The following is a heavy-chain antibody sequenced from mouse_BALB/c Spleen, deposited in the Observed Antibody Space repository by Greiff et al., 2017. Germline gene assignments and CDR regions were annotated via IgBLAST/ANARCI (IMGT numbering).Heavy chain of an antibody. Sequence: DVHLVESGGGLLRLGGSRKLSCAASGFTFSSFGLHWVRQAPEKGLEWVAYISSGSSTIYYADTVKGRFTISRDNPKNTLFLQMTSLRSEDTAMYYCARSNYRYDGDYWGQGTTLTVSS. D-gene: IGHD2-14*01. V-gene: IGHV5-17*02. CDR1: GFTFSSFG. CDR2: ISSGSSTI. J-gene: IGHJ2*01. CDR3: ARSNYRYDGDY.